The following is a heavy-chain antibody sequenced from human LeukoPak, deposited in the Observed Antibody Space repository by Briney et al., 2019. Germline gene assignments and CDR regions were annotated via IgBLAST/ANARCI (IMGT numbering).Heavy chain of an antibody. J-gene: IGHJ4*02. CDR2: INHSGST. V-gene: IGHV4-34*01. CDR3: ARGRSGRWLQGFLYYFDY. Sequence: SETLSLTRTVSGASIRSGDYYWSWIRQPPGKGLEWIGEINHSGSTNYNPSLKSRVTISVDTSKNQFSLKLSSVTAADTAVYYCARGRSGRWLQGFLYYFDYWGQGTLVTVSS. CDR1: GASIRSGDYY. D-gene: IGHD5-24*01.